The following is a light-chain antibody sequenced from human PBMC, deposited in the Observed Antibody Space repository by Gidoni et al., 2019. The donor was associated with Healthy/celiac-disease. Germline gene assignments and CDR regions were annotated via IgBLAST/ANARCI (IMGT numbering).Light chain of an antibody. Sequence: ALTQSAGTLSLSQGERATLSCRASQSVSSSYLAWYQQKPGQAPRLLIYGASSRATGIPDRFSGSGSGTDFTLTISRLEPEDFAVYYCQQYVSSPPWTFGQGTKVEIK. CDR1: QSVSSSY. CDR3: QQYVSSPPWT. V-gene: IGKV3-20*01. CDR2: GAS. J-gene: IGKJ1*01.